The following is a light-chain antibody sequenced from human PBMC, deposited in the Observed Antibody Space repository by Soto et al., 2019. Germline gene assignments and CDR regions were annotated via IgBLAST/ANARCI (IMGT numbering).Light chain of an antibody. J-gene: IGLJ1*01. V-gene: IGLV2-18*02. CDR3: SSYTSSSTLCV. CDR1: STDFVSYNR. CDR2: EVS. Sequence: QSALTQPPSVSGSPGQSVTISCTGTSTDFVSYNRVSWYQQPPGTAPKLIIYEVSNRPTGVSNRFSGSKSGNTASLTISGLQDEDEADYYCSSYTSSSTLCVFGTGTKLTVL.